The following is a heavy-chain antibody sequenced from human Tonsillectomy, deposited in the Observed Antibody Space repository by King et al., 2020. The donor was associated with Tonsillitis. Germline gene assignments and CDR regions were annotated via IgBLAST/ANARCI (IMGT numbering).Heavy chain of an antibody. V-gene: IGHV1-69*19. Sequence: QLVQSGAEVTKPESSVKVSCKASGGTFSNSALAWVRQAPGQGLEWMGGIIPIFGTANYARKFQGRVTITADESTRTAYLELSSLRSEDTAVYYGARGITAAGSYYFDYWGQGTLVTVSS. CDR1: GGTFSNSA. J-gene: IGHJ4*02. CDR3: ARGITAAGSYYFDY. CDR2: IIPIFGTA. D-gene: IGHD6-13*01.